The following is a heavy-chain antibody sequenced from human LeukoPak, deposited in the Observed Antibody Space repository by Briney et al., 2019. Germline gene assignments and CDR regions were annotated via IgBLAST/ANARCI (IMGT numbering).Heavy chain of an antibody. D-gene: IGHD1-26*01. V-gene: IGHV1-18*01. Sequence: ASVKVSCKASGYTFTSYGISWVRQAPGQGLEWMGWISAYNGNTNYAQKLQGRVTMTTDTSTSTAYMELRSLRSDDTAVYYCARDRKKDSRGWDDSFYIWGQGKNVTVSS. J-gene: IGHJ3*02. CDR2: ISAYNGNT. CDR1: GYTFTSYG. CDR3: ARDRKKDSRGWDDSFYI.